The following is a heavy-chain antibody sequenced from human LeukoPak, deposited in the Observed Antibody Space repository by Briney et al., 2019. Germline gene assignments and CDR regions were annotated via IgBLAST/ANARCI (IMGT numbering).Heavy chain of an antibody. J-gene: IGHJ4*02. CDR1: GGSISSYY. Sequence: SETLSLTCTVSGGSISSYYWSWIRQPPGKGLEWIGYIYYSGSTNYNPSLKSRVTISVDTSKNQFSLKLSSVTAADTAVYYCARHWRGRSSAKSPRFDYWGQGTLVTVSS. V-gene: IGHV4-59*08. CDR2: IYYSGST. CDR3: ARHWRGRSSAKSPRFDY. D-gene: IGHD2-2*01.